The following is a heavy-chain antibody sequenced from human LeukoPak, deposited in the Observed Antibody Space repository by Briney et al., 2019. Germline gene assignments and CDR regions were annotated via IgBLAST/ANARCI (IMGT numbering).Heavy chain of an antibody. J-gene: IGHJ4*02. CDR1: GFTLSSYW. Sequence: GGSLRLSCAASGFTLSSYWMTWVRQAPGKGLEWVASIKEDGSDKSYVDSVKGRFTISRDSATNSLSLQMSSLRADDTAVYYCAKGGGRFEDWGQGTLVPVSS. D-gene: IGHD2-15*01. V-gene: IGHV3-7*05. CDR2: IKEDGSDK. CDR3: AKGGGRFED.